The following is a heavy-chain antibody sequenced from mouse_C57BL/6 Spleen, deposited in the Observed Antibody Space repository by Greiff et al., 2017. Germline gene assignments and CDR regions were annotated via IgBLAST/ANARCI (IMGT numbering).Heavy chain of an antibody. V-gene: IGHV1-39*01. CDR2: INPNYGTT. J-gene: IGHJ3*01. CDR3: ASHYDYDAWFAY. D-gene: IGHD2-4*01. CDR1: GYSFTDYN. Sequence: QLVESGPELVKPGASVKISCKASGYSFTDYNMNWVKQSNGKSLEWIGVINPNYGTTSYNQKFKGKATLTVDQSSSTAYMQLNSLTSEDSAVYYCASHYDYDAWFAYWGQGTLVTVSA.